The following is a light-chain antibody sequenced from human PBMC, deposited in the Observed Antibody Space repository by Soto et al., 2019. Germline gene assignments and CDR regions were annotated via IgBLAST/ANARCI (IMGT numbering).Light chain of an antibody. Sequence: TQFPGTLSASPGERVILSCRASQSVRGDLAWFQQKPGRSPRLLIYGTSTRASGVPDRFSGSGSGTDFTLTINSVQSEDFAVYFCQQCNNWPWTFGPGTTVE. V-gene: IGKV3-15*01. CDR3: QQCNNWPWT. J-gene: IGKJ1*01. CDR1: QSVRGD. CDR2: GTS.